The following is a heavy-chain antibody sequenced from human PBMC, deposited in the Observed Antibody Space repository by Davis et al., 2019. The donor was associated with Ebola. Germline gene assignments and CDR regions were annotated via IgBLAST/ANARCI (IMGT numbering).Heavy chain of an antibody. D-gene: IGHD3-22*01. V-gene: IGHV3-74*01. CDR1: GFTFSGYW. CDR3: ARDFDRVRT. J-gene: IGHJ4*02. Sequence: GESLKISCEASGFTFSGYWVHWVRQAPGKGLVWVSRIDPVGSRTGYADSVKGRFTISRDNAKNTVYLEMNSLKAEDTAVYYCARDFDRVRTWGQGTLVTVSS. CDR2: IDPVGSRT.